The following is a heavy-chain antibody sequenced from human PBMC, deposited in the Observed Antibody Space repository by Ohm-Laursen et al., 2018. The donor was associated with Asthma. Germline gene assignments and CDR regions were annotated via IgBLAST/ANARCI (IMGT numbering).Heavy chain of an antibody. D-gene: IGHD3-10*01. J-gene: IGHJ4*02. Sequence: SLRLSCAASGFTFSSYGMHWVRQAPGKGLEWVAVISYDGSNKYYADAVKGRFTISRDNSKNTLFLQLSILRAEDTAVYYCARDLDYYGSGSYQDYWGQGTLVTVSS. CDR2: ISYDGSNK. CDR1: GFTFSSYG. CDR3: ARDLDYYGSGSYQDY. V-gene: IGHV3-30*03.